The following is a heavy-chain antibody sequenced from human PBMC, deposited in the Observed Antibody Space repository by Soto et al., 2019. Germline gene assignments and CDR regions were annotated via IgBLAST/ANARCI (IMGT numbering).Heavy chain of an antibody. CDR3: AKPRMYSGGIYWYFDL. V-gene: IGHV3-23*01. Sequence: EVQLLESGGGLVQPEGSLRLSCAASGFSFTSSALGWVRQAPGKGLEWVSAVSTSGGTTYYADSVKGRFAISRDNSKSTLYLQMSSLRAEDPALYYCAKPRMYSGGIYWYFDLWGRGTLVTVSS. CDR2: VSTSGGTT. D-gene: IGHD6-19*01. CDR1: GFSFTSSA. J-gene: IGHJ2*01.